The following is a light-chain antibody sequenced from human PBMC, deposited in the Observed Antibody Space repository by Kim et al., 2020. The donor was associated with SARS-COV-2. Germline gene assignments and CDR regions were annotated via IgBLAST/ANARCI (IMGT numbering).Light chain of an antibody. CDR2: DNN. CDR1: SSNMGNNY. V-gene: IGLV1-51*01. J-gene: IGLJ2*01. Sequence: GRKVPLSCSGSSSNMGNNYVSWYQQLPGTAPKILIYDNNKRPSGIPDRFSGSKSGTSATLGITGLQTGDEADYYCGTWDSSLGAGVFGGGTKVTVL. CDR3: GTWDSSLGAGV.